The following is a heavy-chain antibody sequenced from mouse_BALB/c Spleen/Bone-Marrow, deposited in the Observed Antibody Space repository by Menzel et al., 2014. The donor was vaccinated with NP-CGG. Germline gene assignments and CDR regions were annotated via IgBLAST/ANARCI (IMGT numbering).Heavy chain of an antibody. CDR2: IWGGGNT. CDR3: AEFITPGTMDY. D-gene: IGHD1-1*01. J-gene: IGHJ4*01. V-gene: IGHV2-6-4*01. Sequence: VNLVESGPGLVAPSQSLSITCTVSGFSLSRYSIHWVRQPPGEGLEWLGVIWGGGNTDYNSALKSRLSISKDNSKSQVFLKMNILQPDDTAISYVAEFITPGTMDYGGQGPSVTVSP. CDR1: GFSLSRYS.